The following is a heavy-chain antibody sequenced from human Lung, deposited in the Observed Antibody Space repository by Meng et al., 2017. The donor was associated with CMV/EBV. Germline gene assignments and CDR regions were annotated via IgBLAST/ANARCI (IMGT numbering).Heavy chain of an antibody. D-gene: IGHD6-13*01. CDR1: GYTFTNYD. CDR3: ARAWVLVTPVGGPPGVAPVVDHYGMEV. J-gene: IGHJ6*02. V-gene: IGHV1-8*01. CDR2: VNPNSGNT. Sequence: ASVKVSCKASGYTFTNYDINWVRQATGHGPEWMGWVNPNSGNTGYAQRFQGRVTMTRDTSTRTAYMELSSLRSDDTAVYYCARAWVLVTPVGGPPGVAPVVDHYGMEVWGPWTXVTVSS.